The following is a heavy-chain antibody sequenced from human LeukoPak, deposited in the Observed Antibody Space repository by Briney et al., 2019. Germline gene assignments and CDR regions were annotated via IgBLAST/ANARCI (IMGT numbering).Heavy chain of an antibody. CDR2: IYYSGST. Sequence: SETLSLTCTVSGGSISSYYWSWIRQPPGKGLEWIGYIYYSGSTNYNPSLKSRVTISVDKSKNQFSLKLSSVTAADTAVYYCARDLYYDSSGYLADWGQGTLVTVSS. V-gene: IGHV4-59*12. D-gene: IGHD3-22*01. CDR3: ARDLYYDSSGYLAD. J-gene: IGHJ4*02. CDR1: GGSISSYY.